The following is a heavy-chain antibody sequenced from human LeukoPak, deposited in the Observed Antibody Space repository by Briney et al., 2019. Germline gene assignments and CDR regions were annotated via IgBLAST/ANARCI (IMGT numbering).Heavy chain of an antibody. CDR1: DYTFTSYG. D-gene: IGHD7-27*01. Sequence: GAVKVSCKASDYTFTSYGVYWVRQAAGQGLEGMGWIGGYNGNTNDAQKVQGRVTIKTDTSKNTIYMELENLGADDSAVSYCVRNNADHWANDYWGQGTLVTVSS. CDR3: VRNNADHWANDY. J-gene: IGHJ4*02. CDR2: IGGYNGNT. V-gene: IGHV1-18*01.